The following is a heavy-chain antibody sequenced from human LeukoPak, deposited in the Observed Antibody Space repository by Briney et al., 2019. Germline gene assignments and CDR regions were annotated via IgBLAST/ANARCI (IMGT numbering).Heavy chain of an antibody. CDR3: ARGPYSYDSSGAFDI. J-gene: IGHJ3*02. CDR1: GDSISSGDYY. D-gene: IGHD3-22*01. Sequence: SQTLSLTCTVSGDSISSGDYYWSWIRQPAGKGLEWIGRISSSGSTNYNPSLKSRVTISVGTSKNQFSLKLSSVTAADTAVYFCARGPYSYDSSGAFDIWGQGTMVTVSS. V-gene: IGHV4-61*02. CDR2: ISSSGST.